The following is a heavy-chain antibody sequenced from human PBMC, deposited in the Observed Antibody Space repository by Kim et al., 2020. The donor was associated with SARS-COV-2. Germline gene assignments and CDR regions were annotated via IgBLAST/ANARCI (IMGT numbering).Heavy chain of an antibody. CDR3: ASDYVYGFYY. CDR2: ISTSTNTI. CDR1: GFIFSSYS. V-gene: IGHV3-48*01. Sequence: GGSLRLSCAASGFIFSSYSMNWVRQAPGKGLEWLSYISTSTNTIYYADSVKGWFTISTDNAYKSLYLQMNSLRAEDTAVYYCASDYVYGFYYWGQGTLVT. D-gene: IGHD3-16*01. J-gene: IGHJ4*02.